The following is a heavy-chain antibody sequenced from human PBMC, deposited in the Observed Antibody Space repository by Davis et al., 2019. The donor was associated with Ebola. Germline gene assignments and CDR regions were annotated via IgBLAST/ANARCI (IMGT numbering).Heavy chain of an antibody. CDR2: IYYSGST. Sequence: MPSETLSLTCTVSGGSISSGDYYWSWIRQPPGKGLEWIGYIYYSGSTYYNPSLKSRVTISVDTSKNQFSLKLSSVTAADTAVYYCARDRYYYGMDVWGQGTTVTVSS. V-gene: IGHV4-30-4*02. CDR3: ARDRYYYGMDV. J-gene: IGHJ6*02. CDR1: GGSISSGDYY.